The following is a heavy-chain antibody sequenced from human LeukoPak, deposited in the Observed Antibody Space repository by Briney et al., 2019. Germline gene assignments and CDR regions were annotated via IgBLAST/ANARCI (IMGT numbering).Heavy chain of an antibody. CDR1: GYTFTSHY. J-gene: IGHJ3*02. CDR2: INPSGSST. D-gene: IGHD6-6*01. CDR3: ARGEYSSPRSAFDI. Sequence: GASVKVSCKASGYTFTSHYMHWVRQAPGQGLEWMGLINPSGSSTLYAQKFQGRVTMTRDMSTTTDYMELSSLRSEDTAVYSCARGEYSSPRSAFDIWGQGTMVTVSS. V-gene: IGHV1-46*01.